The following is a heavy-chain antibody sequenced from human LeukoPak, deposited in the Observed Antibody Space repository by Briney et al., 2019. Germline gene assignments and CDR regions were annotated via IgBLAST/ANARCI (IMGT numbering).Heavy chain of an antibody. Sequence: GESLKISCKGSGYSFTNYWIGWVRQTPGKGLEWMGIIYPGDSDTRYSPSFQGQVTISADKSISTAYLQWSGLKASDTAMYYCARDSPYSSGWRDAFDVWGQGTMVTVSS. D-gene: IGHD6-19*01. J-gene: IGHJ3*01. CDR2: IYPGDSDT. CDR3: ARDSPYSSGWRDAFDV. CDR1: GYSFTNYW. V-gene: IGHV5-51*01.